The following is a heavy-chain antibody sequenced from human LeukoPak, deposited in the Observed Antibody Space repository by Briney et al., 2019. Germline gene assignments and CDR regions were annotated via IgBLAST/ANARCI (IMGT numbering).Heavy chain of an antibody. J-gene: IGHJ6*02. CDR2: IYYSGST. CDR3: ARDYFFGMDV. V-gene: IGHV4-39*07. Sequence: PSETLSLTCTVSGGSISSSSYYWGWIRQPPGKGLEWIGSIYYSGSTYYNPSLKSRVTISVDTSKNQFSLKLSSVTAADTAVYYCARDYFFGMDVWGQGTTVTVSS. CDR1: GGSISSSSYY.